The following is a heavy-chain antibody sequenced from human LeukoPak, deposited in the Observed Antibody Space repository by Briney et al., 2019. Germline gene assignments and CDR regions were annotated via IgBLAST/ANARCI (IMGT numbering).Heavy chain of an antibody. CDR2: IKQDGSEK. CDR1: GFTSGSYG. Sequence: GGPLRLSLAAPGFTSGSYGMSWFRQAPGKGLEWVANIKQDGSEKYYVDSVRGRFTISRDNAKNSLYLQMNSLRAEDTAVYYCARDRGSSGWYEFDYWGQGTLVTVSS. J-gene: IGHJ4*02. CDR3: ARDRGSSGWYEFDY. V-gene: IGHV3-7*01. D-gene: IGHD6-19*01.